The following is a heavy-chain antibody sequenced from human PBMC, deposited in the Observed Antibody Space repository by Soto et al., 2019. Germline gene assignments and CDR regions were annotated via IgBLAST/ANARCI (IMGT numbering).Heavy chain of an antibody. V-gene: IGHV4-34*01. CDR3: ARGRRYYDFGSGYSPYFDY. D-gene: IGHD3-3*01. J-gene: IGHJ4*02. Sequence: SETLSLTCAVYGGSFSGYYWSWIRQPPGKGLEWIGEINHSGSTNYNPSLKSRVTTSVDTSKNQFSLKLSSVTAADTAVYYCARGRRYYDFGSGYSPYFDYWGQGTLVTVSS. CDR1: GGSFSGYY. CDR2: INHSGST.